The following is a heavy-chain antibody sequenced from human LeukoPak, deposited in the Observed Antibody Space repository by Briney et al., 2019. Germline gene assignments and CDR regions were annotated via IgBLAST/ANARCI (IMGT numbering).Heavy chain of an antibody. V-gene: IGHV4-30-4*01. CDR2: IYYSGST. Sequence: SETLSLTCGVSGGSISGTNWWSWVRQPPGQGLEWIGYIYYSGSTYYNPSLKSRVTISVDTSKNQFSLRLSSVTAADTAVYYCARDRVIVVAPGAFDIWGQGTMVTVSS. D-gene: IGHD3-22*01. CDR1: GGSISGTNW. J-gene: IGHJ3*02. CDR3: ARDRVIVVAPGAFDI.